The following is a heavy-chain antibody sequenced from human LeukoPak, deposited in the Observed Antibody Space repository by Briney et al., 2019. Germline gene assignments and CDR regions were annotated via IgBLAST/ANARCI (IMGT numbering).Heavy chain of an antibody. CDR2: IDPSDSYT. D-gene: IGHD5-24*01. Sequence: GESLTISCKSSGYSFRSYWIGWVRQMSGKGLEWMGRIDPSDSYTNYSPSFQGRVTISADKSISTAYLQWASLKASDTAMYYCASLEMATDYWGQGTLVTVSS. CDR3: ASLEMATDY. V-gene: IGHV5-10-1*01. CDR1: GYSFRSYW. J-gene: IGHJ4*02.